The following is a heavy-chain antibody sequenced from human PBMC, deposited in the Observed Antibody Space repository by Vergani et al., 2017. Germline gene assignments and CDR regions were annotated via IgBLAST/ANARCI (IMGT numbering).Heavy chain of an antibody. CDR2: IYYSGST. Sequence: QVQLQESGPGLVKPSETLSLTCTVSGGSISSSSYYWGWIRQPPGKGLEWIGNIYYSGSTYYNPSLKSLVTISVDTSKNQFSLKLSSVTAADTAVHYCARGFGDYYYYYYMDVWGKGTTVTVSS. D-gene: IGHD3-16*01. V-gene: IGHV4-39*07. CDR1: GGSISSSSYY. CDR3: ARGFGDYYYYYYMDV. J-gene: IGHJ6*03.